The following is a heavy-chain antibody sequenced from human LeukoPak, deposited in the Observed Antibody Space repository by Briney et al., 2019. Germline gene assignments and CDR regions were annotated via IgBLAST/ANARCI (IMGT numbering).Heavy chain of an antibody. Sequence: ASVKVSCKASGYNFINYAISWVRQAPGQGLEWMGWINPYNGNSKDAQKFQGRVTMTTDTSTNTAYMELRSLRSDDTAVYYCARVSYYDSSGYYYLDYWGQGTLVTVSS. CDR3: ARVSYYDSSGYYYLDY. CDR1: GYNFINYA. J-gene: IGHJ4*02. D-gene: IGHD3-22*01. CDR2: INPYNGNS. V-gene: IGHV1-18*01.